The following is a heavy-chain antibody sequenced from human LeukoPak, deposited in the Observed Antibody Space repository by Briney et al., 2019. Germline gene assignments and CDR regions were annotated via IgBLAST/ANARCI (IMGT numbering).Heavy chain of an antibody. D-gene: IGHD1-1*01. CDR2: INPNSGGT. CDR1: GYTFTGYY. J-gene: IGHJ4*02. Sequence: ASVKVSCKASGYTFTGYYMHWVRQAPGQGLEWMGWINPNSGGTNYAQKFQGRVTITRDTSISTAYMELSRLRSDDTAVYYCAKAPFNEGRIFDYWGQGTLVTVSS. CDR3: AKAPFNEGRIFDY. V-gene: IGHV1-2*02.